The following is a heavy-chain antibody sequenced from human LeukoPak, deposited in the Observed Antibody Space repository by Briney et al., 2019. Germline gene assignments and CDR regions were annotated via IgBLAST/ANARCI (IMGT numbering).Heavy chain of an antibody. CDR2: ISGSGGST. V-gene: IGHV3-23*01. Sequence: PGRSLRLSCAASGFTFSSYAMSWVRQAPGKGLEWVSAISGSGGSTYYADSVKGRFTISRDNSKNTLYLQMNSLRAEDTAVYYCAKDLYSGYDSHKAPDYWGQGTLVTVSS. J-gene: IGHJ4*02. CDR3: AKDLYSGYDSHKAPDY. CDR1: GFTFSSYA. D-gene: IGHD5-12*01.